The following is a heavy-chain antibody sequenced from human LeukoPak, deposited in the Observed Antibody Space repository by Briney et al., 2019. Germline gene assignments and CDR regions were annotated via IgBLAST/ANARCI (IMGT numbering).Heavy chain of an antibody. J-gene: IGHJ6*02. CDR2: MYYTGST. CDR3: ARHLYCGGDCYSGRNHYYGLDV. D-gene: IGHD2-21*02. V-gene: IGHV4-59*08. CDR1: DGSISDYH. Sequence: PSETLSLTCTVSDGSISDYHWSWIRQPPGKGLEWIGYMYYTGSTNYNPPLKSRVSISVDTSKRQFSLKLRAVTAADTAVYYCARHLYCGGDCYSGRNHYYGLDVWGQGTTVTVSS.